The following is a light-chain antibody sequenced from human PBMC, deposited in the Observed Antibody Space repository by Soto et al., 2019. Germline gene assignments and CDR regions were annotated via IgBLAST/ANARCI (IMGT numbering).Light chain of an antibody. CDR2: GAS. Sequence: IVITQSPPTVSVSPVKRAPLSFRARQSVSTNGAWYQQKPGQAPRLLIYGASTRATGIPARFSGSGSGTEFTLTISSLQSEDFAVYYCQQYNNWLTFGGGTKVDIK. CDR1: QSVSTN. CDR3: QQYNNWLT. V-gene: IGKV3-15*01. J-gene: IGKJ4*01.